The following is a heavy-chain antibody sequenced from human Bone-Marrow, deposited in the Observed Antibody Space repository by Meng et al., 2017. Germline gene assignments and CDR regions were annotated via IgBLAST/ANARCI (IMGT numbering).Heavy chain of an antibody. Sequence: QVQLQESGPGLAKPSQTLSLTCTVSGGSISSGGYYWSWIRQHPGKGLEWIGYIYYSGSTYYNPSLKSRVTISVDTSMNQFSLKMTSVTAADTAVYYCARDRSGYSLFDYWGQGTLVTVSS. CDR2: IYYSGST. D-gene: IGHD5-18*01. CDR1: GGSISSGGYY. CDR3: ARDRSGYSLFDY. V-gene: IGHV4-31*03. J-gene: IGHJ4*02.